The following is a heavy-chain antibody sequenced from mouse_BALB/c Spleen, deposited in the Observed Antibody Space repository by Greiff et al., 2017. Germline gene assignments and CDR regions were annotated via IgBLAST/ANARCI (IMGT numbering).Heavy chain of an antibody. Sequence: EVMLVESGGGLVQPGGSRKLSCAASGFTFSSYYMSWVRQTPEKRLELVAAINSNGGSTYYPDTVKGRFTISRDNAKNTLYLQMSSLKSEDTALYYCARHGGIYYGNLAYWGQGTLVTVSA. V-gene: IGHV5-6-2*01. CDR2: INSNGGST. CDR3: ARHGGIYYGNLAY. CDR1: GFTFSSYY. J-gene: IGHJ3*01. D-gene: IGHD2-1*01.